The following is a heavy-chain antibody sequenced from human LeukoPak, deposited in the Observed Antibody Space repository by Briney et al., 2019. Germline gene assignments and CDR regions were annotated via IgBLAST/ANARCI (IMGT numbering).Heavy chain of an antibody. CDR3: ARVDSSGWYGDAFDI. CDR2: IYTSGSS. D-gene: IGHD6-19*01. V-gene: IGHV4-4*07. Sequence: SETLSLTCTVSGGSISSYYWSWIRQPAGKGLEWIGRIYTSGSSKYNPALKSRVTMSVDTSKNQFSLKLSSVTAADTAVYYCARVDSSGWYGDAFDIWGQGTMVTVSS. J-gene: IGHJ3*02. CDR1: GGSISSYY.